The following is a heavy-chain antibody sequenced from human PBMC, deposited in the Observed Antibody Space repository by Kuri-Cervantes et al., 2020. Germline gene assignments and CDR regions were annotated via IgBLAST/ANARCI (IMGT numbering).Heavy chain of an antibody. Sequence: GGSLRLSCAASGFTFSSYAMHWVRQAPGKGLEWVAVISYDGSNKYYADSVKGRFTISRDNSKNTLYLQMNSLRAEDTAVYYCARVSDGFRSGYLPLYYYGMDVWGQGTTVTVSS. D-gene: IGHD3-3*01. V-gene: IGHV3-30-3*01. CDR1: GFTFSSYA. CDR2: ISYDGSNK. CDR3: ARVSDGFRSGYLPLYYYGMDV. J-gene: IGHJ6*02.